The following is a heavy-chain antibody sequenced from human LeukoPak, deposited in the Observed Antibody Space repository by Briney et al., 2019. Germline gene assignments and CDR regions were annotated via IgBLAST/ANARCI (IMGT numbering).Heavy chain of an antibody. CDR3: ARDGEGYYYYGMDV. V-gene: IGHV4-4*07. CDR1: GGSISDY. D-gene: IGHD3-3*01. Sequence: KPSETLSLTCTVSGGSISDYWTWIRQPAGKGLEWIGRIYSSGTTNNNPSLESRVTMSLDTSKNRFSLRLSSVTAADTAVYYCARDGEGYYYYGMDVWGQGTTVTVSS. J-gene: IGHJ6*01. CDR2: IYSSGTT.